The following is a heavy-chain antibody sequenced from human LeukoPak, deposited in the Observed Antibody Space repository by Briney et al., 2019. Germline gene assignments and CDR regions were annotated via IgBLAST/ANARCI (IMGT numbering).Heavy chain of an antibody. V-gene: IGHV3-23*01. CDR1: GFTFSSYA. J-gene: IGHJ4*02. Sequence: PGGSLRLSCAASGFTFSSYAMSWVRQAPGKGLEWVSAISGSGGSTYYADSVKGRFTISRDNSKNTLYLQMNSLRAEDTAVYYCAKGKHYYDSSGYPYYFDYWGQGTLVTVSS. CDR2: ISGSGGST. CDR3: AKGKHYYDSSGYPYYFDY. D-gene: IGHD3-22*01.